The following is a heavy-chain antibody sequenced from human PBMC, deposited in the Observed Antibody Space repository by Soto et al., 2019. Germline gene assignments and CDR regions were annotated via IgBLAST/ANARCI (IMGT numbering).Heavy chain of an antibody. CDR2: IIPIFGTA. Sequence: SVKVSCKASGGTFSSYAISWVRQAPGQGLEWMGGIIPIFGTANYAQKFQGRVTITADESTSTAYMELSSLRSEDTAVYYCARGALPADIHRNWFDPWGQGTLVTVSS. CDR3: ARGALPADIHRNWFDP. J-gene: IGHJ5*02. CDR1: GGTFSSYA. D-gene: IGHD2-2*02. V-gene: IGHV1-69*13.